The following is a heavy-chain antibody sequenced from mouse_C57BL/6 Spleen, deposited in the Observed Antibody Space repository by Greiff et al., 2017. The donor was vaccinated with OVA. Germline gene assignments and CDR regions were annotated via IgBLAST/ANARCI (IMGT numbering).Heavy chain of an antibody. CDR3: TRMDYYGSRYAMDY. D-gene: IGHD1-1*01. J-gene: IGHJ4*01. CDR1: GFTFSDAW. V-gene: IGHV6-6*01. Sequence: EVKLEESGGGLVQPGGSMKLSCAASGFTFSDAWMDWVRQSPEKGLEWVAEIRNKANNHATYYAESVKGRFTISRDDSKSSVYLQMNSLRAEDTGIYYCTRMDYYGSRYAMDYWGQGTSVTVSS. CDR2: IRNKANNHAT.